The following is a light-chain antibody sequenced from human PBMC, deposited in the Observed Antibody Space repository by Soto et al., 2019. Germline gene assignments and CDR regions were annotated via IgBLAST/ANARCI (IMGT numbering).Light chain of an antibody. CDR3: QQYENLPT. Sequence: DIQMTQSPSSLSSSVGDIVTITCQASQNINNYLNWYQQKPGRAPKLLIYDASNLEAGVPSWFRGSGSGTDFTFTISRLQPEDIATYYCQQYENLPTFGQGTRLEIK. CDR2: DAS. V-gene: IGKV1-33*01. J-gene: IGKJ5*01. CDR1: QNINNY.